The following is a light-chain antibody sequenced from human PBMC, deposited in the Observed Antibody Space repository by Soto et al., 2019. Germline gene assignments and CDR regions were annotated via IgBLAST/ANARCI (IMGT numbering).Light chain of an antibody. Sequence: EIVMTQSPATLSVSPGESATLSCRASQSVSSNLAWYQKKPGQAPRLLMFGASTRATGIPARFSGSGSGTDFTVTISSQQSEDFAVYYCQHYNNWPITFGPGTRLEIK. CDR1: QSVSSN. V-gene: IGKV3-15*01. J-gene: IGKJ5*01. CDR3: QHYNNWPIT. CDR2: GAS.